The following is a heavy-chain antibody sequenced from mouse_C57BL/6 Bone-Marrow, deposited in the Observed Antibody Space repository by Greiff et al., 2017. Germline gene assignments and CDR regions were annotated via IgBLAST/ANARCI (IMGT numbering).Heavy chain of an antibody. CDR1: GYTFTDYE. V-gene: IGHV1-15*01. Sequence: VQLQESGAELVRPGASVTLSCKASGYTFTDYEMHWVKQTPVHGLEWIGAIDPETGGTAYNQKFKGKAILTADKSSSTAYMELRSLTSEDSAVYYCTRVTSGYWGQGTTLTVSS. CDR3: TRVTSGY. D-gene: IGHD2-12*01. J-gene: IGHJ2*01. CDR2: IDPETGGT.